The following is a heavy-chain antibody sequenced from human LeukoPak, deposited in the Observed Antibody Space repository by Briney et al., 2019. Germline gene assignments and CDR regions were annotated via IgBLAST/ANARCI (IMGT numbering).Heavy chain of an antibody. CDR2: INWNGGST. V-gene: IGHV3-20*04. Sequence: GGSLRLSCAASGFTFDDYGMSWVRQAPGKGLEWVSGINWNGGSTGYADSVKGRFTISRDNAKNSLYLQINSLRAEDTALYYCARVNYGSGRGNWFDPWGQGTLVTVSS. CDR3: ARVNYGSGRGNWFDP. D-gene: IGHD3-10*01. J-gene: IGHJ5*02. CDR1: GFTFDDYG.